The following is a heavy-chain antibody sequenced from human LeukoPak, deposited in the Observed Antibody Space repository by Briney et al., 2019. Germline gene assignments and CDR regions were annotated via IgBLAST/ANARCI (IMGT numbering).Heavy chain of an antibody. Sequence: PGGSLRLSCAASGFTFSNYSMNWVRQAPGKGLEWVSSISSSSSYIYYADSVKGRFTISRDNAKNSLYLQMNSLRAEDTAVYYCAREMGSYRSPIEFDYWGQGTLVTVSS. J-gene: IGHJ4*02. CDR2: ISSSSSYI. V-gene: IGHV3-21*01. CDR3: AREMGSYRSPIEFDY. CDR1: GFTFSNYS. D-gene: IGHD3-16*02.